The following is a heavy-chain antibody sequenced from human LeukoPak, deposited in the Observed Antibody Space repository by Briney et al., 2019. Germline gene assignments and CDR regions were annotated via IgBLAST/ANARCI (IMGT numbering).Heavy chain of an antibody. CDR2: INPNSGGT. Sequence: GASVKVSCKASGYTFTGYYMHWVRQAPGQGLEWMGWINPNSGGTNYAQKFQGRVTMTRDTSISTAYMELSRLRSDDTAVYYCARSTAGYCSSTSCYSFDYWGQGTLVTVSS. V-gene: IGHV1-2*02. J-gene: IGHJ4*02. CDR3: ARSTAGYCSSTSCYSFDY. CDR1: GYTFTGYY. D-gene: IGHD2-2*01.